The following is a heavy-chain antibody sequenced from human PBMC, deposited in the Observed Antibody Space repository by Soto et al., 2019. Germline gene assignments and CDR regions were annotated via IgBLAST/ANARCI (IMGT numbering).Heavy chain of an antibody. V-gene: IGHV5-51*01. CDR1: GYSFTSYW. CDR2: IYPGDPDT. Sequence: TGESLKISCKGSGYSFTSYWIGWVRQMPGKGLEWMGIIYPGDPDTRYSPSFQGQVTISADKSISTAYLQWSSLKASDTAMYYCAARVYYDRVYGAFDIWGQGTMVTVSS. D-gene: IGHD3-22*01. J-gene: IGHJ3*02. CDR3: AARVYYDRVYGAFDI.